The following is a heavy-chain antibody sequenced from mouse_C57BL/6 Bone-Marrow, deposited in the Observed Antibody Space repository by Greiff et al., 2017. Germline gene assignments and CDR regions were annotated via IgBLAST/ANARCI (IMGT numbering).Heavy chain of an antibody. D-gene: IGHD1-1*01. CDR1: GYAFSSYW. CDR2: IYPGDGDT. V-gene: IGHV1-80*01. J-gene: IGHJ4*01. Sequence: QVQLQQSGAELVKPGASVKISCKASGYAFSSYWMNWVKQRPGKGLEWIGQIYPGDGDTNYNGKFKGKATLTADKSSSTAYMQLSSLSSEDSAVYFCARNCSSYGAMNYWGQGTSVTVSS. CDR3: ARNCSSYGAMNY.